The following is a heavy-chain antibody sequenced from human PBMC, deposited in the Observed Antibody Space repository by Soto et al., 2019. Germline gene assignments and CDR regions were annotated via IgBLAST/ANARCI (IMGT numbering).Heavy chain of an antibody. CDR1: GGTFSSYA. V-gene: IGHV1-69*12. CDR2: IIPIFGTA. CDR3: ASTYCSGGSCYPTHYYYYYGMDV. Sequence: QVQLVQSGAEVKKPGSSVKVSCKASGGTFSSYAISWVRQAPGQGLEWMGGIIPIFGTANYAQKFQGRVTVPADESTRTAYMELSSLRSEDTAVYYCASTYCSGGSCYPTHYYYYYGMDVWGQGTTVTVSS. J-gene: IGHJ6*02. D-gene: IGHD2-15*01.